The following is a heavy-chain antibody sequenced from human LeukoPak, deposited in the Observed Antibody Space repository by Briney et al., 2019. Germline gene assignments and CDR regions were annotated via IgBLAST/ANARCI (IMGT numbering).Heavy chain of an antibody. V-gene: IGHV3-21*04. CDR2: IDTSSRYI. D-gene: IGHD5-12*01. Sequence: GGSLRLSCAASGFTFSSYSMNWVRQAPGKGLEWVSSIDTSSRYIYYGDSVKGRFTISRDNAKNSLYLQMNSLRAEDTAVYYCANLWLRGFYYFDYWGQGTLVTVSS. CDR3: ANLWLRGFYYFDY. CDR1: GFTFSSYS. J-gene: IGHJ4*02.